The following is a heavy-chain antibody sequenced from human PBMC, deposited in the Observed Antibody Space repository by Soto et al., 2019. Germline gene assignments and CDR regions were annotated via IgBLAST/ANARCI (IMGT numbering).Heavy chain of an antibody. CDR1: GGSISSYY. V-gene: IGHV4-59*04. CDR2: IYYSGST. D-gene: IGHD6-6*01. Sequence: PSETLSLTCTVSGGSISSYYWSWIRQPPGKGLEWIGNIYYSGSTYYNPSLKSRVTISGDTSKNQFSLKLSSVTAADTAGYYCARRKSSYYYGMDVWGQGTTVTVSS. CDR3: ARRKSSYYYGMDV. J-gene: IGHJ6*02.